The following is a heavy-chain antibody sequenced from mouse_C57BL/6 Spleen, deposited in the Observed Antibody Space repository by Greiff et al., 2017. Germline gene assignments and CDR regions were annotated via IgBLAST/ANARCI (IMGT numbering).Heavy chain of an antibody. V-gene: IGHV1-55*01. CDR1: CYTFTSYW. CDR2: IYPGSGST. D-gene: IGHD1-1*01. J-gene: IGHJ3*01. Sequence: QVQLQQPGAELVKPGASVQMSCKASCYTFTSYWITWVKQRSGQGLEWIGDIYPGSGSTNYNEKFKSKATLTVDTSSSTAYMQLSILTSEDSAVYYCARYYCGSSYRGLAYWGQGTLVTVSA. CDR3: ARYYCGSSYRGLAY.